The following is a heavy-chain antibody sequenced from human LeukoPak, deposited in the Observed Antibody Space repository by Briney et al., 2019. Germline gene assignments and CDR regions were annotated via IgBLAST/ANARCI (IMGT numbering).Heavy chain of an antibody. Sequence: ASVKVSCKASGYTFTSYGISWVRQAPGQGLEWMGWISAYNGNTNYAQKLQGRVTMTTDTSTSTAYMELRSLRSDDAAVYYCAGSLGYCTSNVCYLKYWGQGTLVTVSS. CDR3: AGSLGYCTSNVCYLKY. CDR2: ISAYNGNT. V-gene: IGHV1-18*01. J-gene: IGHJ4*02. D-gene: IGHD2-8*01. CDR1: GYTFTSYG.